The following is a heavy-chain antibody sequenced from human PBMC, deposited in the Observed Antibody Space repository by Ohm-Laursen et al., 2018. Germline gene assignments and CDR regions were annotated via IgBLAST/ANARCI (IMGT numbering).Heavy chain of an antibody. D-gene: IGHD3-16*01. V-gene: IGHV4-38-2*01. CDR3: AGGEYSIVGYFDY. CDR2: ISHSGST. J-gene: IGHJ4*02. CDR1: GFSISSTYY. Sequence: PSDTLSLTCAVSGFSISSTYYWGWLRQPPGKGLEWIGSISHSGSTYYNPSLKSRVTISVDTSKNQFSLKLSSVTAADTAIYYCAGGEYSIVGYFDYWGQGTLVTVSS.